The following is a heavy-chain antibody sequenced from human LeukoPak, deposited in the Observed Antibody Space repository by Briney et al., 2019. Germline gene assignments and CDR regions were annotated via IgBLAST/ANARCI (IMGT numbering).Heavy chain of an antibody. V-gene: IGHV3-74*01. Sequence: GGSLRLSCAASGFDFSSNWMHWVRHAPGQGLVWVSRIKGDGISTNYADSVKGRFTISRDIAKNTLYLQMNSLRAEDTAVYYCAKVSRYCSSTSCSHYYYYYGMDVWGQGTTVTVSS. CDR2: IKGDGIST. CDR1: GFDFSSNW. J-gene: IGHJ6*02. CDR3: AKVSRYCSSTSCSHYYYYYGMDV. D-gene: IGHD2-2*01.